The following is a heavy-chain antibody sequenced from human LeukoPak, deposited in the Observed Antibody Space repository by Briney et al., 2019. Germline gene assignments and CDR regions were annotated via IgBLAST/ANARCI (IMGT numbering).Heavy chain of an antibody. J-gene: IGHJ6*02. CDR2: IYYSGST. CDR3: ARAESDKDGMDV. CDR1: GGSISSSSYY. V-gene: IGHV4-39*07. D-gene: IGHD2-15*01. Sequence: SETLSLTCTVSGGSISSSSYYWGWIRQPPGKGLEWIGSIYYSGSTYYNPSLKSRVTISVDTSKNQFSLKLSSVTAADTAVYYCARAESDKDGMDVWGQGTTVTVSS.